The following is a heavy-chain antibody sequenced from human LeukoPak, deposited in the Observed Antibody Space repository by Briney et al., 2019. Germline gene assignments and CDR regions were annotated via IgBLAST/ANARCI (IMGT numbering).Heavy chain of an antibody. CDR1: GFTFSSYA. J-gene: IGHJ6*02. V-gene: IGHV3-30-3*01. CDR2: ISYDGSNK. Sequence: PGGSLRLSCAASGFTFSSYAMHWVRQAPGKGLEWVAVISYDGSNKYYADSVKGRFTISRDNSKNTLYLQMNSLRAEDTAVYYCARDLGYCSGGSRYRYYYYGMDVWGQGTTVTVSS. D-gene: IGHD2-15*01. CDR3: ARDLGYCSGGSRYRYYYYGMDV.